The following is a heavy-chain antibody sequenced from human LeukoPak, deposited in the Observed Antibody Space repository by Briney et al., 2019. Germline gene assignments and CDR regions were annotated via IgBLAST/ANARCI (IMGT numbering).Heavy chain of an antibody. CDR1: GFTFTTFT. V-gene: IGHV3-23*01. Sequence: HPGGSLRLSCAASGFTFTTFTMNWVRQAPGKGLEWVSAINRGGGSTYYADFVKGRFTISRDNSENTLYLQMNSLRAEDTATYYCAKGTERYREVSSFDSWGQGTQVTVSS. CDR2: INRGGGST. CDR3: AKGTERYREVSSFDS. J-gene: IGHJ4*02. D-gene: IGHD3-10*01.